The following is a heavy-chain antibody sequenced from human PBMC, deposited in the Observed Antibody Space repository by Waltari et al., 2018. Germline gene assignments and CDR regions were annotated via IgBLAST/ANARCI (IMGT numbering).Heavy chain of an antibody. V-gene: IGHV3-30*04. J-gene: IGHJ4*02. Sequence: QGQLVESGGGVGPPGGSLRLSCVASEVAFVTHSLYSVPQAPGKGLEWVALITYNGDQTHYGDSVKGRFTISRDNDKKTVFLQMSSLRPEDTGVYFCAREERRSSFYYLDLWGQGTLVTVSS. CDR3: AREERRSSFYYLDL. CDR1: EVAFVTHS. D-gene: IGHD3-22*01. CDR2: ITYNGDQT.